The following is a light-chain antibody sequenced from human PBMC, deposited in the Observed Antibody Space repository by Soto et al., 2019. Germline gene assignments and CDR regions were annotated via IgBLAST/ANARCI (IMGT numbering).Light chain of an antibody. V-gene: IGLV2-14*03. CDR2: DVN. CDR3: RSYTGLSSLYV. CDR1: SRDVGGYNF. Sequence: QSALTQPASVSGSPGQSITISCSGTSRDVGGYNFVSWYQHHQDKAPKLMIYDVNNLPSGVSNRFSGSKSGNTASLTISGLQAEDEADYYCRSYTGLSSLYVFGTGIQLTVL. J-gene: IGLJ1*01.